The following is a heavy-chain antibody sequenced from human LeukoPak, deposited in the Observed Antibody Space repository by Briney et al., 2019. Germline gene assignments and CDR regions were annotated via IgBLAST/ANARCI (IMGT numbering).Heavy chain of an antibody. CDR1: GFTFNNAW. D-gene: IGHD3-3*01. CDR2: TRNKASSYTT. CDR3: ARGRNRFLEWSVDFDY. Sequence: TGGSLRLSCTASGFTFNNAWMNWVRQAPGKGLEWVGRTRNKASSYTTEYAASVKGRFTISRDDSKNSLYLQMNSLKTEDTAVYYCARGRNRFLEWSVDFDYWGQGTLVTVSS. V-gene: IGHV3-72*01. J-gene: IGHJ4*02.